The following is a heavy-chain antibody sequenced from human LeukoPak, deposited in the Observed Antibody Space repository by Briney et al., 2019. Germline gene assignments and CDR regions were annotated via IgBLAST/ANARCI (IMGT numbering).Heavy chain of an antibody. CDR2: IRYDGSNK. J-gene: IGHJ4*02. CDR1: GFTFSSYG. CDR3: AKGRLMGATVTPDY. D-gene: IGHD1-26*01. V-gene: IGHV3-30*02. Sequence: GGSLRLSCAASGFTFSSYGMHWVRQAPGKGLEWVAFIRYDGSNKYYADSVKGRFTISRDNSNNTVYLQMNSLRVEDTALYYCAKGRLMGATVTPDYWGQGTLVTVSS.